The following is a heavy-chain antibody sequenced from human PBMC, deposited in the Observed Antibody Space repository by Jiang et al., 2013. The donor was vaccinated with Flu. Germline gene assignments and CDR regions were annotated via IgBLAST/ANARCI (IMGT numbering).Heavy chain of an antibody. CDR3: ARAPGMTIAPPGL. Sequence: QVQLVESGAEVKKPGASVKVSCKASGYTFTDYYIHWIRQAPGQGLEWMGWINTNSGAANYAQKFQGRVTVTGDTSISTAYMELSRLRSDDTAVYYCARAPGMTIAPPGLWGQGTLVTVSS. J-gene: IGHJ4*02. CDR1: GYTFTDYY. CDR2: INTNSGAA. D-gene: IGHD6-13*01. V-gene: IGHV1-2*02.